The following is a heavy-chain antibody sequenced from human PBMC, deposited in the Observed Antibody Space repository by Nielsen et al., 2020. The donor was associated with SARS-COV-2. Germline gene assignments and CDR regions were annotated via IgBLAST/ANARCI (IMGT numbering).Heavy chain of an antibody. J-gene: IGHJ4*02. V-gene: IGHV3-13*04. Sequence: GESLKISCAATGFTFTIHDIHWVRQSTGKGLEWVSGINTAGDTYYSDSVKGRFTISREDAKNSLYLQMSSLRAGDTAVYYCARWGVGSASRVVSTYFDYWGRGTLVTVSS. CDR3: ARWGVGSASRVVSTYFDY. CDR1: GFTFTIHD. CDR2: INTAGDT. D-gene: IGHD2-8*02.